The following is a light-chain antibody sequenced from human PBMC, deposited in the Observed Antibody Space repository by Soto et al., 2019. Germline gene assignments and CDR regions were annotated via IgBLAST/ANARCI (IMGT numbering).Light chain of an antibody. J-gene: IGLJ2*01. CDR1: SGSVSTSNY. CDR2: NTD. Sequence: QAVVTQEPSFSVSPGATVTLSCGLTSGSVSTSNYPSWYQQTPGQAPRTLIHNTDSRSSGVPDRFSGSILGNKAALTITGAQADDESDYYCVLYMGSGLWVSGGGTKLTVL. V-gene: IGLV8-61*01. CDR3: VLYMGSGLWV.